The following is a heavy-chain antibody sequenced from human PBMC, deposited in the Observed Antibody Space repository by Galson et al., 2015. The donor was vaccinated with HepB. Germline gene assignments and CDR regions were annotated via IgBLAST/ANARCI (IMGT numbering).Heavy chain of an antibody. CDR2: ISGGGGST. CDR3: AKDSYGAYPYYGMDV. Sequence: SLRLSCAASGFTFSTYAMNWVRQAPGKGLEWVSGISGGGGSTYYGDPVKGRFIISRDNSKNTLYLQMNSLRAEDTAVYYCAKDSYGAYPYYGMDVWGQGTTVTVSS. CDR1: GFTFSTYA. J-gene: IGHJ6*02. V-gene: IGHV3-23*01. D-gene: IGHD4/OR15-4a*01.